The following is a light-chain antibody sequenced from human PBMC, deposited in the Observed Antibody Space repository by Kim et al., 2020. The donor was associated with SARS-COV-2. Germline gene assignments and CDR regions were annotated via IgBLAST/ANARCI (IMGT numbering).Light chain of an antibody. Sequence: SSELTQDPAVSVALGQTVRITCQGDSLRSYYATWYQQKPGQATILVIYGKNNRPSGIPDRFSGSSSGNTASLTITGTQAGDEADYYCNSRDSNDNVVFGGGTKLTVL. J-gene: IGLJ2*01. CDR3: NSRDSNDNVV. CDR1: SLRSYY. CDR2: GKN. V-gene: IGLV3-19*01.